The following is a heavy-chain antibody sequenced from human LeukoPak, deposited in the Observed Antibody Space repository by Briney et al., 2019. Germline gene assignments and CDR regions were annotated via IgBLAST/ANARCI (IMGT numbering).Heavy chain of an antibody. Sequence: PSETLSLTCTVSGGSISSYYWSWIRQPAGKGLEWIGRIYTSGSTNYNPSLKSRVTMSVDTSKNQFSLKLSSVTAADTAVYYCARVSLEREWLSEYYFDYWGQGTLVTVSS. CDR1: GGSISSYY. CDR2: IYTSGST. CDR3: ARVSLEREWLSEYYFDY. J-gene: IGHJ4*02. V-gene: IGHV4-4*07. D-gene: IGHD3-3*01.